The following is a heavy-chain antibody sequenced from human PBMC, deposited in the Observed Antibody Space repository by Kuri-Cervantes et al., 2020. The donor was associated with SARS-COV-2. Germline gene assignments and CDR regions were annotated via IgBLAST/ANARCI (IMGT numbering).Heavy chain of an antibody. CDR1: GFTFSSYA. CDR2: ISSNGGST. Sequence: GESLKISCSASGFTFSSYATHWVRQAPGKGLEYVSAISSNGGSTYYADSVKGRFTISRDNSKNTLYLQMSSLRAEDTAVYYCVKGYCSSTSCYRGGYWGQGTLVTVSS. J-gene: IGHJ4*02. D-gene: IGHD2-2*02. V-gene: IGHV3-64D*08. CDR3: VKGYCSSTSCYRGGY.